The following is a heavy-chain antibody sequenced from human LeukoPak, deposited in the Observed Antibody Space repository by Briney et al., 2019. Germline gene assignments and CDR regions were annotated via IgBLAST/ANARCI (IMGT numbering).Heavy chain of an antibody. V-gene: IGHV1-18*01. CDR1: GYTFTSYG. CDR3: ARYPLGVIYAFDI. D-gene: IGHD3-10*01. J-gene: IGHJ3*02. CDR2: ISAYNGNT. Sequence: GASVKVSCKASGYTFTSYGISWVRQAPGQGLEWMGWISAYNGNTNYAQKLQGRVTMTTDTSTSTVYMELSSLRSEDTAAYYCARYPLGVIYAFDIWGQGTMVTVSS.